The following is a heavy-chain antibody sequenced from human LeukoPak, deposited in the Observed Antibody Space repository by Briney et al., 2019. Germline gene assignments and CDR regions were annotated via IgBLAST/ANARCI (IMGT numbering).Heavy chain of an antibody. D-gene: IGHD6-13*01. V-gene: IGHV3-53*05. CDR2: IYSGGST. J-gene: IGHJ4*02. Sequence: GGSLRLSCAASGFTVSSNYMSWVRQAPGKGLEWVSVIYSGGSTYYADSVKGRFTISRDNSRNTLYLQMSSLRAEDTAVYYCVGFRATAGLYWGQGTLVTVSS. CDR1: GFTVSSNY. CDR3: VGFRATAGLY.